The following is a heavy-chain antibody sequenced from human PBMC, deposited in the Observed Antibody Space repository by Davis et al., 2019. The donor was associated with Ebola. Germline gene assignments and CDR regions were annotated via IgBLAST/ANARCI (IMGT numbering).Heavy chain of an antibody. V-gene: IGHV3-9*01. CDR1: GFTFSSYA. CDR3: ARDISVGTTPYYFDY. D-gene: IGHD1-26*01. CDR2: ISWNSETI. Sequence: SLKISCAASGFTFSSYAMHWVRQAPGKGLEWVSGISWNSETIAYVDSVKGRFTISRDNAKNSLYLLLNSLRAEDTALYYCARDISVGTTPYYFDYWGQGTLVTVSS. J-gene: IGHJ4*02.